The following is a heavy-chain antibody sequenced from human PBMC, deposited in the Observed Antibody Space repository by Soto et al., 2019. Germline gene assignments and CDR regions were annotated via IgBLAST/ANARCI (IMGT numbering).Heavy chain of an antibody. V-gene: IGHV3-30*18. J-gene: IGHJ4*02. D-gene: IGHD6-13*01. CDR2: ISYDGSTK. CDR3: AKDWEQQLVLGSYFDY. CDR1: GFTFSSYG. Sequence: QVQLVESGGGVVQPGRSLRLSCAASGFTFSSYGMHWVRQAPGKGMEWVAVISYDGSTKYYADSVKGRFTISRDNSKNTLYLQMNSLRAEDTAVYYCAKDWEQQLVLGSYFDYWGQGTLVTVSS.